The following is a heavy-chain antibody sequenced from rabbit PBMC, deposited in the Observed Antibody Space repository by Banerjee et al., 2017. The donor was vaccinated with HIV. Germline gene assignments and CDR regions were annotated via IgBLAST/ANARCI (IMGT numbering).Heavy chain of an antibody. Sequence: QEQLVESGGGLVKPGASLTLTCTASGFSFSSGYDMCWVRQAPGKGLEWIACIGTGFGDTYYANWAKGRFTISKTSSTTVTLQVTSLTAADTATYFCARDTGSSFSSYGMDLWGQGTLVTVS. V-gene: IGHV1S45*01. CDR1: GFSFSSGYD. CDR3: ARDTGSSFSSYGMDL. J-gene: IGHJ6*01. D-gene: IGHD8-1*01. CDR2: IGTGFGDT.